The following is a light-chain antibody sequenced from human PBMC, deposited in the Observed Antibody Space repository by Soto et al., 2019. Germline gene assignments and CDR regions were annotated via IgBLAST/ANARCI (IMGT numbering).Light chain of an antibody. V-gene: IGKV3-20*01. CDR3: QQYGRAPST. Sequence: EIVLTQSPATLSLSPGERATLSCRASQSVSNNYLAWYQQRPGQAPRLLIYGASSRATGIPDRFSGSGSGTDFILTISRLEPEDFAVYYCQQYGRAPSTFGGGTKGEIK. J-gene: IGKJ4*01. CDR1: QSVSNNY. CDR2: GAS.